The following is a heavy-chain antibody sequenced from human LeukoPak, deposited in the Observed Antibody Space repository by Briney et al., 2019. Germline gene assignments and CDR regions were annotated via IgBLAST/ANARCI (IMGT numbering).Heavy chain of an antibody. Sequence: GASVKVSCKASGYTFTGYYVHWVRQAPGQGLEWMGWINPNSGGTNFAEKFQGRVTMTRDTSISTAYMELSRLRPDDTAVYYCARDIIVVVPTVVDYWGQGTLVTVSS. D-gene: IGHD2-2*01. J-gene: IGHJ4*02. CDR2: INPNSGGT. V-gene: IGHV1-2*02. CDR1: GYTFTGYY. CDR3: ARDIIVVVPTVVDY.